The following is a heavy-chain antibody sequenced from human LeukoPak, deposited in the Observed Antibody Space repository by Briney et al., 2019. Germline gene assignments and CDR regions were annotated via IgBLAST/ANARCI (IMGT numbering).Heavy chain of an antibody. CDR3: ARDMDHVVATSPFDY. V-gene: IGHV1-46*01. J-gene: IGHJ4*02. D-gene: IGHD5-12*01. CDR1: GYTFTSYY. Sequence: ASVKVSCKASGYTFTSYYMHWVRQAPGQGLEWMGIINPSGGSTSYAQKFQGRVTMTRDTSTSTVYMELSSLRSEYTAVYYCARDMDHVVATSPFDYWGQGTLATVSS. CDR2: INPSGGST.